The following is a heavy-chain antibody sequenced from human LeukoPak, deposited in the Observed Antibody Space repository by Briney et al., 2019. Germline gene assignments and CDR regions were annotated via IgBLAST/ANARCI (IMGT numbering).Heavy chain of an antibody. Sequence: SETLSLTCTVSGSSMSDYYWIWIRQPAGKGLEWIGRIYPRGSTNYNPSLKSRVTMSVDTSKNQFSLNLSSVTAADTAVYYCARERWRSGWHFDYWGQGSLVTVSS. CDR3: ARERWRSGWHFDY. CDR2: IYPRGST. J-gene: IGHJ4*02. CDR1: GSSMSDYY. V-gene: IGHV4-4*07. D-gene: IGHD6-19*01.